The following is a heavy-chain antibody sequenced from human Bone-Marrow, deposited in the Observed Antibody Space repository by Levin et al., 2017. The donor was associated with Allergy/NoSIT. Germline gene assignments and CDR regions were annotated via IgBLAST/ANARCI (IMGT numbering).Heavy chain of an antibody. V-gene: IGHV2-5*02. J-gene: IGHJ4*02. Sequence: SGPTLVKPTQTLTLTCTFSGFSLRTKGISVGWIRQPPGKALEWLALIYWDDDKRYRPSLQSRLTITKDTSRNQVVLTMTNVDPVDTATYFCAYNNPLGYDFWSGYYSHWGQGTLVTVSS. CDR2: IYWDDDK. CDR1: GFSLRTKGIS. CDR3: AYNNPLGYDFWSGYYSH. D-gene: IGHD3-3*01.